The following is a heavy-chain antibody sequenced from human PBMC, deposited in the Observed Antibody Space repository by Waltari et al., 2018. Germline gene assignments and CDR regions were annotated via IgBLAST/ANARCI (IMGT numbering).Heavy chain of an antibody. CDR3: ATYIGASVGTAAFDV. J-gene: IGHJ3*01. CDR2: MSYNGAP. V-gene: IGHV4-39*01. D-gene: IGHD5-12*01. CDR1: GVSITSNRHY. Sequence: QLQLQESGPGLVKPSETLSLTCSVSGVSITSNRHYWGWIRQPPGQGLEWIGTMSYNGAPYSSRSLKSRVTISRDTSKNQLSLKLGSVTAADTAVYYCATYIGASVGTAAFDVWGQGTMVTVSS.